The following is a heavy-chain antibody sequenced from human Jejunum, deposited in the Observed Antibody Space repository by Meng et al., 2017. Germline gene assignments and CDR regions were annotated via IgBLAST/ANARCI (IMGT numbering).Heavy chain of an antibody. CDR1: GFTFSGYW. V-gene: IGHV3-74*01. CDR2: INSDGTGT. Sequence: EVQLVESGGGLVQPEGSLRLSCAASGFTFSGYWMHWFRQGTGKSLVWLSHINSDGTGTSYAESVRGRFTISRDNAKNTLYPQMNSLTVEDTAVYYCVRDGPNYFDQWGQGTLVTVSS. CDR3: VRDGPNYFDQ. J-gene: IGHJ4*02.